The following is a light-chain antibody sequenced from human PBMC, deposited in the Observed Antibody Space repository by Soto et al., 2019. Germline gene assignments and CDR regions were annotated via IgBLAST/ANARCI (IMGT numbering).Light chain of an antibody. J-gene: IGKJ4*01. CDR2: DAS. CDR1: QSVSSS. CDR3: QQRSNWPLS. V-gene: IGKV3-11*01. Sequence: EILLTQSPATLSLSPGERATLSCWASQSVSSSLAWYQQKPGQAPRLLIYDASNRATGIPARFSGSGSGTDVTLTISSLEPEDFAVYYCQQRSNWPLSFGGGTKVEIK.